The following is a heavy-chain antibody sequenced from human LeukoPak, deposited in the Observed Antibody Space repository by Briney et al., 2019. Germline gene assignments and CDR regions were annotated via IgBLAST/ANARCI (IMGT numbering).Heavy chain of an antibody. CDR3: ARQLGYCSSTSCYADKVDY. CDR1: GGSISSSSYY. J-gene: IGHJ4*02. Sequence: SETLSLTCTVSGGSISSSSYYWGWIRQPPGKGLEWIGSIYYSGSTYYNPSLKSRVTISVDTSKNQFSLKLSSVTAAGTAVYYCARQLGYCSSTSCYADKVDYWGQGTLVTVSS. D-gene: IGHD2-2*01. V-gene: IGHV4-39*01. CDR2: IYYSGST.